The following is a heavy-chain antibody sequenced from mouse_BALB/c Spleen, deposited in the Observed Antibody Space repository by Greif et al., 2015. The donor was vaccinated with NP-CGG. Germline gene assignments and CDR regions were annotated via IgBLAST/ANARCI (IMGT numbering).Heavy chain of an antibody. CDR2: ISNLAYSI. J-gene: IGHJ1*01. CDR1: GFTFSDYG. V-gene: IGHV5-15*02. Sequence: EVQRVESGGGLVQPGGARKLSCAASGFTFSDYGMAWVRQAPGKGPEWVAFISNLAYSIXYADTVTGRFTISRENAKNTLYLEMSSLRSEDTAMYYCARDYYGSSYWYFDVWGAGTTVTVSS. CDR3: ARDYYGSSYWYFDV. D-gene: IGHD1-1*01.